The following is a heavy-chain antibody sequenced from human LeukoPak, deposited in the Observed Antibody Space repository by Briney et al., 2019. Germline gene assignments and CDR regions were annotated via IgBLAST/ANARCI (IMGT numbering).Heavy chain of an antibody. CDR1: GYTFTGYY. V-gene: IGHV1-2*02. CDR3: ARVQAMIVVASYYFDY. CDR2: INPNSGGT. J-gene: IGHJ4*02. Sequence: ASVKVSCKASGYTFTGYYMHWVRQATGQGLEWMGWINPNSGGTNYAQKFQGRVTMTRDTSISTAYMELSRLRSDDTAVYYCARVQAMIVVASYYFDYWGQGTLVTVSS. D-gene: IGHD3-22*01.